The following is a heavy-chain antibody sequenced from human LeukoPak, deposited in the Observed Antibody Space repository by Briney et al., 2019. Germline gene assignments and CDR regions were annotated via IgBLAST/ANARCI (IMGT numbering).Heavy chain of an antibody. V-gene: IGHV5-51*01. Sequence: GESLQISCKASGYIFTSYWIGWVRQLPGKGLEWMGIIYPGDSDTRYSPSFQGQVTISADKPISTAYLQWSSLKASDTAMYYCARQVGVTRSYMDVWGKGTTVTVSS. CDR3: ARQVGVTRSYMDV. D-gene: IGHD4-17*01. CDR1: GYIFTSYW. J-gene: IGHJ6*03. CDR2: IYPGDSDT.